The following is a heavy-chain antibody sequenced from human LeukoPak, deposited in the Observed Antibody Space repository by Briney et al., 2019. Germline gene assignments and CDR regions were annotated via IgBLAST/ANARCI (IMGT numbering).Heavy chain of an antibody. D-gene: IGHD5-18*01. CDR3: ARDGRAFTAMARGAYFDY. Sequence: ASVKVSCKASGYTFTGYYMHWVRQAPGQGLERMGWINPNSGGTNYAQKFQGRATMTRDTSISTAYMELSRLRSDDTAVYYCARDGRAFTAMARGAYFDYWGQGTLVTVSS. CDR2: INPNSGGT. V-gene: IGHV1-2*02. J-gene: IGHJ4*02. CDR1: GYTFTGYY.